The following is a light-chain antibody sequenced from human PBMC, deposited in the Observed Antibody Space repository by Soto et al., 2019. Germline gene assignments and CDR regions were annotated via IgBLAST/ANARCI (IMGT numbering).Light chain of an antibody. V-gene: IGKV3-15*01. CDR2: GAS. Sequence: EIVMTQSPATLSVSPGERATVSCRASQSVSRNLAWYKQKPGQSPRLLIYGASTRPTGIPARFSGSGSGSEFTLTITNLQSEDSAVYYYQQHNNWLPFGGGTKVEIK. J-gene: IGKJ4*01. CDR3: QQHNNWLP. CDR1: QSVSRN.